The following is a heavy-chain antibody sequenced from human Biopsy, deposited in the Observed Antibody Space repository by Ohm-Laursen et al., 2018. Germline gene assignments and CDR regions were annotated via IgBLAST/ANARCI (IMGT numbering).Heavy chain of an antibody. Sequence: SDTLSLTCTVSGGPIHSYYWSWIPQPPGQALEWIVYIYFTGRTCYNPSLKRRVTMSVNTSKKQFSLRLSSVTAADTAVYYCASAGYNPDWNFDLWGRGTRVTVSS. CDR1: GGPIHSYY. J-gene: IGHJ2*01. D-gene: IGHD5-24*01. CDR2: IYFTGRT. CDR3: ASAGYNPDWNFDL. V-gene: IGHV4-59*07.